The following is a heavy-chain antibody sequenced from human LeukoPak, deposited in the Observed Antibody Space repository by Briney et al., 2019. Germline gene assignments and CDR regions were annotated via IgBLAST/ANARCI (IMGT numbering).Heavy chain of an antibody. Sequence: GGSLRLSCAASGFTFSSYAMHWVRQAPGKGLEWVAVISYDGSNKYYADSVKGRFTIPRDNSKNTLYLQMNSLRAEDTAVYYCARDLGDWGQGTLVTVSS. J-gene: IGHJ4*02. D-gene: IGHD3-16*01. V-gene: IGHV3-30*04. CDR2: ISYDGSNK. CDR1: GFTFSSYA. CDR3: ARDLGD.